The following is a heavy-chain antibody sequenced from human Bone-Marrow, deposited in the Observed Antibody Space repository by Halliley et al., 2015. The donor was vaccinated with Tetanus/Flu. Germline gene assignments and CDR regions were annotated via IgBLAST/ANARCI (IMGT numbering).Heavy chain of an antibody. Sequence: FSGGTPYYNPSLKSRVDISVYTSKNEFSLKLTSVPAAATAVYYGARDRGSYLGGFYYYGLDVWGQGTTVTVSS. V-gene: IGHV4-31*02. D-gene: IGHD3-16*01. CDR2: FSGGTP. J-gene: IGHJ6*02. CDR3: ARDRGSYLGGFYYYGLDV.